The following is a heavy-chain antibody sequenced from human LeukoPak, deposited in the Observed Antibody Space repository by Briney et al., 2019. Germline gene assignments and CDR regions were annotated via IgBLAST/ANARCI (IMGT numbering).Heavy chain of an antibody. D-gene: IGHD6-13*01. J-gene: IGHJ6*02. CDR2: ISAYNGNT. Sequence: ASVKVSCKASGYTXINYGISWVRQAPGQGLEWMGWISAYNGNTNYAQKLQGRVTMTTDTSTSTAYMELRSLRSDHTAVYYCATMPYSSSYGMDVWGQGTTVTVSS. CDR1: GYTXINYG. CDR3: ATMPYSSSYGMDV. V-gene: IGHV1-18*01.